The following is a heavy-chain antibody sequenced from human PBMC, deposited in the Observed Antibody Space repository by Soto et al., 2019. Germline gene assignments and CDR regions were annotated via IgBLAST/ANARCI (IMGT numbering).Heavy chain of an antibody. Sequence: XATLSLTCTVSGGSISSYYWSWIRQPPGKGLEWIGYIYYSVSTNYNPSLKSRVTISVDTSKNQFSLKLSSVTAADTAVYYCARAIGTSWGPGWFDPWGQGTLVTVSS. J-gene: IGHJ5*02. V-gene: IGHV4-59*01. CDR1: GGSISSYY. CDR3: ARAIGTSWGPGWFDP. D-gene: IGHD6-13*01. CDR2: IYYSVST.